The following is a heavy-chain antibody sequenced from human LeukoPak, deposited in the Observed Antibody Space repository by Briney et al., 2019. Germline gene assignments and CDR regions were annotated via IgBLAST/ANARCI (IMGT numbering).Heavy chain of an antibody. V-gene: IGHV3-74*01. Sequence: GGSLRLSCAASGFTFSSYWMHWVRQAPGKGLVWLSRVNGDGNITTYADSVRGRFTISRDNAKNTLYLQMNSLGAEDTAVYYCARRGLVPAFDIWGQGTMVSVTS. D-gene: IGHD3-10*02. CDR3: ARRGLVPAFDI. CDR1: GFTFSSYW. J-gene: IGHJ3*02. CDR2: VNGDGNIT.